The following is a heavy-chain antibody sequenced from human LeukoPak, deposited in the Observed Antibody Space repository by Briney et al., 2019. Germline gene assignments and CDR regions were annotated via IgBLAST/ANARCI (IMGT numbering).Heavy chain of an antibody. CDR2: ISYDGSNK. Sequence: GGSLRLSCAASGFTFSSYGMHWVRQSPGKGLEWVAVISYDGSNKYYADSVKGRFTISRDNSKNTLYLQMNSLRAEDTAVYYCAKGSYYFDYWGQGTLVTVSS. J-gene: IGHJ4*02. CDR1: GFTFSSYG. CDR3: AKGSYYFDY. V-gene: IGHV3-30*18.